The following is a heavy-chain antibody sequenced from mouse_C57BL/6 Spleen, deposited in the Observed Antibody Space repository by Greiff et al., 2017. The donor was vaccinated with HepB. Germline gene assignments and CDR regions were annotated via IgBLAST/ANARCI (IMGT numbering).Heavy chain of an antibody. CDR1: GYTFTSYW. CDR3: ARDDGYPPAFFAY. J-gene: IGHJ3*01. V-gene: IGHV1-64*01. D-gene: IGHD2-3*01. Sequence: VQLQQPGAELVKPGASVKLSCKASGYTFTSYWMHWVKQRPGQGLEWIGMIHPNSGSTNYNEKFKSKATLTVDKSSSTAYMQLSSLTSEDSAVYYCARDDGYPPAFFAYWGQGTLVTVSA. CDR2: IHPNSGST.